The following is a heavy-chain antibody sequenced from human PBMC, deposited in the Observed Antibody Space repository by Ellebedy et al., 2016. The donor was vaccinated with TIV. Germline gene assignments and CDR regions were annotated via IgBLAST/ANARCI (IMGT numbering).Heavy chain of an antibody. V-gene: IGHV4-31*03. J-gene: IGHJ4*02. CDR1: RGSISSDTYY. CDR3: ERGGVRFSVRDGSEHYFDY. CDR2: IYYSGST. Sequence: MPSETLSLTCTVPRGSISSDTYYWSWIRQLPGKGLEWIGYIYYSGSTYSNPSLKSRLTMSVDTSKKQVSLKLTSVTAADTAVYYCERGGVRFSVRDGSEHYFDYWGQGTLVTVSS. D-gene: IGHD3-3*01.